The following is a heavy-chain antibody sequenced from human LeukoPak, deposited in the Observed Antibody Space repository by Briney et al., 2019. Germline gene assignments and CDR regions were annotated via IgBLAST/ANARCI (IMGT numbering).Heavy chain of an antibody. J-gene: IGHJ5*02. CDR2: IYYSGST. D-gene: IGHD2-2*01. V-gene: IGHV4-59*12. CDR1: GGSLSNYY. CDR3: ARSKYQLLSQYNWFDP. Sequence: PSETLSLTCTVSGGSLSNYYWIWIRQPPGKGLEWIGYIYYSGSTYYNPSLKSRVTISVDTSKNQFSLKLSSVTAADTAVYYCARSKYQLLSQYNWFDPWGQGTLVTVSS.